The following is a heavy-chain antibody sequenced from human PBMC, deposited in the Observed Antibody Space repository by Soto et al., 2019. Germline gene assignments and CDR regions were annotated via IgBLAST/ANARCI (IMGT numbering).Heavy chain of an antibody. CDR3: ATDQKNTVTNGGHYYYGMDV. CDR1: GFTFTSSA. D-gene: IGHD4-17*01. CDR2: IVVGSGNT. V-gene: IGHV1-58*01. Sequence: SVKVSCKASGFTFTSSAVQWVRQARGQRLEWIGWIVVGSGNTNYAQKFQERVTITRDMSTSTAYMELSSLRSEDTAVYYCATDQKNTVTNGGHYYYGMDVWGQGTTVTVSS. J-gene: IGHJ6*02.